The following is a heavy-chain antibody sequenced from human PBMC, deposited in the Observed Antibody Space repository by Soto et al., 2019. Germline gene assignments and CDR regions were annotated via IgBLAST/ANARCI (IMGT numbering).Heavy chain of an antibody. CDR3: ARQADYDILTGYYNPRFDY. Sequence: QVQLVQSGAEVKKPGASVKVSCKASGYTFTSYGISWVRQAPGQGLEWMGWISAYNGNTNYAQKLQGRVTMTTDTSASTGYMGLRSLRSNDTAVYYCARQADYDILTGYYNPRFDYWGQGTLVTVSS. D-gene: IGHD3-9*01. V-gene: IGHV1-18*01. CDR2: ISAYNGNT. J-gene: IGHJ4*02. CDR1: GYTFTSYG.